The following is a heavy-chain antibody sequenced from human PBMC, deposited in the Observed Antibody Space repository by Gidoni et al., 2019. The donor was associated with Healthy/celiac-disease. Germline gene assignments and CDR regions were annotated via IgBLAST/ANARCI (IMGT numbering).Heavy chain of an antibody. CDR1: GFTFSSYG. Sequence: QVQLVESGGGVVQPGRSLRLSCAASGFTFSSYGMHWVRQAPGKGLEWVAVISYDGSNKYYADSVKGRFTISRDNSKNTLYLQMNSLRAEDTAVYYCAKDRGQWLVRALDYWGQGTLVTVSS. CDR2: ISYDGSNK. CDR3: AKDRGQWLVRALDY. D-gene: IGHD6-19*01. J-gene: IGHJ4*02. V-gene: IGHV3-30*18.